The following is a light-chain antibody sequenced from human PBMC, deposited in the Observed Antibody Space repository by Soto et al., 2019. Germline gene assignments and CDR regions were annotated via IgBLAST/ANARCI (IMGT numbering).Light chain of an antibody. CDR1: NSDVGGYKC. CDR2: EVS. J-gene: IGLJ1*01. Sequence: QSALTQPASVSGSPGQSITISCTGTNSDVGGYKCVSWYQQHPGKAPKLIIYEVSNRPSGVSNRFSGSKSGNTASLTISGLQAEDEADYYCSSYTSDINPYLFGTGTKVTVL. V-gene: IGLV2-14*01. CDR3: SSYTSDINPYL.